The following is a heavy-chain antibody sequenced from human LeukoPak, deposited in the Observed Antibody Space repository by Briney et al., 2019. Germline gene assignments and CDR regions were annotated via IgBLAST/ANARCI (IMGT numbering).Heavy chain of an antibody. CDR2: ISDSGGST. J-gene: IGHJ4*02. Sequence: GGSLRLSCAASGFSFRTYGMTWVRQAPGKGLEWVSVISDSGGSTNYADSVKGRFTISRDNSKNTLYLQMNSLRVEDTAVYYCAKGWTGYTSTWYFDWGQGTLVTVSS. V-gene: IGHV3-23*01. D-gene: IGHD6-13*01. CDR3: AKGWTGYTSTWYFD. CDR1: GFSFRTYG.